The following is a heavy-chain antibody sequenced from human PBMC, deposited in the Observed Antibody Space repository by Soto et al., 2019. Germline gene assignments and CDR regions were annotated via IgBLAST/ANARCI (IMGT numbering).Heavy chain of an antibody. CDR1: GGSISSYY. CDR2: IYYSGST. V-gene: IGHV4-59*01. J-gene: IGHJ4*02. Sequence: SETLSLTCTVSGGSISSYYWSWIRQPPGKGLEWIGYIYYSGSTNYNPSLKSRITISVDTSKNQFSLKLSSVTAADTAVYYCGRGKWARRGGLFYPPDYWGQGTLVTVSS. CDR3: GRGKWARRGGLFYPPDY. D-gene: IGHD3-10*01.